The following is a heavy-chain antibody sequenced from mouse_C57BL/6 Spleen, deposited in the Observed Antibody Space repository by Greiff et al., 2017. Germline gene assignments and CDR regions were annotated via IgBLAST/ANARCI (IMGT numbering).Heavy chain of an antibody. CDR3: ARGPVYYDYDYYAMDY. V-gene: IGHV5-16*01. D-gene: IGHD2-4*01. CDR1: GFTFSDYY. CDR2: SNYDGSST. J-gene: IGHJ4*01. Sequence: EVMLVESEGGLVQPGSSMKLSCTASGFTFSDYYMAWVRQVPEKGLEWVANSNYDGSSTYYLDSLKSRFIISRENAKNILYLQMSSRTSEDTATYYCARGPVYYDYDYYAMDYWGQGTLVTVSS.